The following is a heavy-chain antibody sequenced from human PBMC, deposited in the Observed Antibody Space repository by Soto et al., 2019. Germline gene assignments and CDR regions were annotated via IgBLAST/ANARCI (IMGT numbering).Heavy chain of an antibody. D-gene: IGHD3-3*01. CDR3: ARKGRLYFWSGYYKPNLFDP. CDR1: GGSFSGYY. V-gene: IGHV4-34*01. Sequence: SETLSLTCAVYGGSFSGYYWSWIRQPPGKGLEWIGEINHSGSTNYNPSLKSRVTISVDTSKNQFSLKLSSVTAADTAVYYCARKGRLYFWSGYYKPNLFDPWGQGTLVTVSS. CDR2: INHSGST. J-gene: IGHJ5*02.